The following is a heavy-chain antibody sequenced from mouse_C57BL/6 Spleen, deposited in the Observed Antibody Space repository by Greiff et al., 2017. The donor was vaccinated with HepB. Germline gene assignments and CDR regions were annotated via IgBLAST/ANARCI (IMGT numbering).Heavy chain of an antibody. V-gene: IGHV5-6*01. CDR3: ARPAVGRYFDV. Sequence: EVKLVESGGDLVKPGGSLKLSCAASGFTFSSYGMSWVRQTPDKRLEWVATISSGGSYTYYPDSVKGRFTISRDNAKNTLYLQMSSLKSEDTAMYYCARPAVGRYFDVWGTGTTVTVSS. CDR1: GFTFSSYG. J-gene: IGHJ1*03. CDR2: ISSGGSYT. D-gene: IGHD1-1*01.